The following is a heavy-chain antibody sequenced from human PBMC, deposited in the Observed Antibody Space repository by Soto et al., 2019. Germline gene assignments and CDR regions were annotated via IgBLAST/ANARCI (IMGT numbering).Heavy chain of an antibody. V-gene: IGHV1-69*01. CDR3: AKDSWGGAGSGWSHEH. CDR2: IIPLFGTA. CDR1: GVTFSSET. J-gene: IGHJ1*01. D-gene: IGHD6-19*01. Sequence: QVQLVQSGADVKKPGSSVKVSCQASGVTFSSETLGWVRQAPGQGLEWVGGIIPLFGTASYAQKFQGRVTITADESTSTVYMELSSLRAEDTAVYYCAKDSWGGAGSGWSHEHWGQGTLVTVSS.